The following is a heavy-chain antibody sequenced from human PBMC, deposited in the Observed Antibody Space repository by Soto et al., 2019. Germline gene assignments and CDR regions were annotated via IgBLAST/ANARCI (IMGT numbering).Heavy chain of an antibody. CDR1: GYTLTELS. J-gene: IGHJ5*02. D-gene: IGHD2-15*01. V-gene: IGHV1-24*01. Sequence: ASVKVSCKVSGYTLTELSMHWVRQAPGKGLEWMGGFDPEDGETIYTQKFQGRVTMTEDTSTDTAYMELSSLRSEDTAVYYCSIVFSGGRLDPWGQGTLVTVSS. CDR2: FDPEDGET. CDR3: SIVFSGGRLDP.